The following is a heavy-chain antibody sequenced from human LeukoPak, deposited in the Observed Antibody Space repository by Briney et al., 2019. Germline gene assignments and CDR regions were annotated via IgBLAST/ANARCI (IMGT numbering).Heavy chain of an antibody. D-gene: IGHD5-24*01. Sequence: PSETLSLTCTVSGGSISSGGYYWSWIRQPPGKGLEWIGYIYHSGSTYYNPSLKSRVTISVDRSKNQFSLKLSSVTAADTAVYYCARWTITPGMATTRGFIGYWGQGTLVTVSS. J-gene: IGHJ4*02. CDR3: ARWTITPGMATTRGFIGY. CDR2: IYHSGST. V-gene: IGHV4-30-2*01. CDR1: GGSISSGGYY.